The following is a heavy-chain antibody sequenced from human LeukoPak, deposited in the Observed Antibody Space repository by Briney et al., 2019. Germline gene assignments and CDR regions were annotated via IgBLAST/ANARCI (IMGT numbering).Heavy chain of an antibody. J-gene: IGHJ4*02. CDR2: IVVGSGNT. CDR3: AAFATGTNPFDY. CDR1: GFTFTSCA. Sequence: SVKVSCKASGFTFTSCAMQWVRQARGQRLEWIGWIVVGSGNTNYAQKFQERVTITRDMSTSTAYMELSSLRSEDTAVYYCAAFATGTNPFDYWGQGTLVTVSS. D-gene: IGHD1-1*01. V-gene: IGHV1-58*02.